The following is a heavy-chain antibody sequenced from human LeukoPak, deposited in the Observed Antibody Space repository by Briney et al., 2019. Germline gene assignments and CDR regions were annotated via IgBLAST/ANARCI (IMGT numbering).Heavy chain of an antibody. CDR2: IWADGAP. CDR1: GDSISSGNYS. V-gene: IGHV4-61*02. CDR3: ARGRDSRGYQFMGFDS. J-gene: IGHJ4*02. Sequence: KTSQTLSLTCTVSGDSISSGNYSWSWIRQPAGKGLEWIGRIWADGAPTYRPSLKSRVTISVDTSKNQFSLRLSSVTAADTAVYYCARGRDSRGYQFMGFDSWGQGTLVTVSS. D-gene: IGHD3-22*01.